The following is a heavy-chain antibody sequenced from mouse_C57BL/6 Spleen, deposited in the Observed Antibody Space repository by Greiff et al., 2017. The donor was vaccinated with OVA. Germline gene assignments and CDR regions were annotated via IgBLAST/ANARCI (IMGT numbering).Heavy chain of an antibody. D-gene: IGHD2-1*01. CDR2: IDPSDSYT. CDR1: GYTFTSYW. Sequence: QVQLKQPGAELVKPGASVKLSCKASGYTFTSYWMQWVKQRPGQGLEWIGEIDPSDSYTNYNQKFKGKATLTVDTSSSTAYMQLSSLTSEDSAVYYCARYGNYVLDYWGQGTTLTVSS. CDR3: ARYGNYVLDY. V-gene: IGHV1-50*01. J-gene: IGHJ2*01.